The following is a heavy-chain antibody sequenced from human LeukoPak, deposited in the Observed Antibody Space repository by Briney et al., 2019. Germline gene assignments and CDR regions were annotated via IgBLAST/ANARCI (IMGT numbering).Heavy chain of an antibody. CDR1: GGSMSRYY. CDR2: IIYSGST. CDR3: ARDEMPAASDNGMDV. V-gene: IGHV4-59*01. J-gene: IGHJ6*02. D-gene: IGHD5-24*01. Sequence: SETLSLTCTVSGGSMSRYYWSWIRQAPGKGLEWIGYIIYSGSTNYNPSLKSRVTIALDTSKNQFSPKLRSVTDADTAVYYCARDEMPAASDNGMDVWGQGTTVTVSS.